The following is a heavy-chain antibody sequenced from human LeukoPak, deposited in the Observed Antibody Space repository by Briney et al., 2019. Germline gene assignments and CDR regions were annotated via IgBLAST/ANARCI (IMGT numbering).Heavy chain of an antibody. V-gene: IGHV4-4*07. CDR2: IYSGGNT. CDR1: GVSISSYY. J-gene: IGHJ4*02. Sequence: SETLSLTCTGSGVSISSYYWSWLRQPDGKGLEWIGRIYSGGNTKHNPSLKSRVTMSVDSSNNQFSLKLSSVTAADTAVFYCARENTGSYREFDYWGQGTLVTVSS. CDR3: ARENTGSYREFDY. D-gene: IGHD1-26*01.